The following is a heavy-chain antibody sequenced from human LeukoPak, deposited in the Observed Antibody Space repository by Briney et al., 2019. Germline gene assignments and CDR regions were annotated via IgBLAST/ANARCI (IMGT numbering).Heavy chain of an antibody. CDR3: ARVGVWGPAAGAFDY. CDR1: AYSISSGYY. J-gene: IGHJ4*02. V-gene: IGHV4-38-2*02. D-gene: IGHD6-13*01. Sequence: SETLSLTCTVSAYSISSGYYWGWTRQPPGKGLEWIGSIYHSGSTSYNPPLKGRVTISVDTSKNQFALKLGSVSAADTAVYYCARVGVWGPAAGAFDYWGQGTLVTVSS. CDR2: IYHSGST.